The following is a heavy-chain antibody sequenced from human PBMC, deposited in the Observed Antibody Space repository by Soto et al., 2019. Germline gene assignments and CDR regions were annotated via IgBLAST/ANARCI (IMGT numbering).Heavy chain of an antibody. CDR3: ARGSHSPGIAVAGYYY. V-gene: IGHV1-69*01. CDR2: IIPIFGTA. CDR1: GVPFSSYA. Sequence: QVQLVQSGAEVKKPGSSVKVSCKASGVPFSSYAISWVRQAPGQGLEWMGGIIPIFGTANYAQKFQGRVTITADESTSTAYMELSSLTSEGTAVFYCARGSHSPGIAVAGYYYWGQGTLVTVSS. J-gene: IGHJ4*02. D-gene: IGHD6-19*01.